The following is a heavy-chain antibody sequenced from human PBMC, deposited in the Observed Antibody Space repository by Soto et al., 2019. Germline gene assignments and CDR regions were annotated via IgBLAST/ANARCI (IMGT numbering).Heavy chain of an antibody. D-gene: IGHD6-19*01. CDR1: GFTFSSYA. J-gene: IGHJ6*02. Sequence: EVQLLESGGGLVQPGGSLRLSCAASGFTFSSYAMSWVRQAPGKGLEWVSAISGSGGSTYYADSVKGRFTISRDNSKNTLYLQMTSLRAEDTAVYYCAKGEYSSGWYPYYYYYGMDVWGQGTTVTVSS. V-gene: IGHV3-23*01. CDR2: ISGSGGST. CDR3: AKGEYSSGWYPYYYYYGMDV.